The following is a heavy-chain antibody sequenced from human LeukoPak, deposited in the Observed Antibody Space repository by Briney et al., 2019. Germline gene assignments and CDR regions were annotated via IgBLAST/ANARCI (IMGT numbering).Heavy chain of an antibody. J-gene: IGHJ4*02. CDR3: ARDDGSSYYYEYFDY. Sequence: ASVKVSCKASGYTFTSYGISWVRQAPGQGLEWMGWIGAYNGNTNYAQNLQGRVTLTTDTSTSTAYMELRSLLSDDTAVYYCARDDGSSYYYEYFDYWGQGTLVTVSS. CDR1: GYTFTSYG. D-gene: IGHD3-22*01. CDR2: IGAYNGNT. V-gene: IGHV1-18*01.